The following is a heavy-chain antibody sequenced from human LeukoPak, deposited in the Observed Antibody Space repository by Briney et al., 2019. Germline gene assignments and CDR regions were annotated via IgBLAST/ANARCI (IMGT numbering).Heavy chain of an antibody. CDR3: VGAGSYRLFDY. D-gene: IGHD3-16*02. CDR2: IYYSGST. J-gene: IGHJ4*02. V-gene: IGHV4-31*03. CDR1: GGSISSGGYY. Sequence: SQTLSLTCTASGGSISSGGYYWSWIRQHPGKGLEWVGYIYYSGSTYYNPSLKSRVTISVDTSKNQFSLKLSSVTAADTAVYYCVGAGSYRLFDYWGQGTLVTVSS.